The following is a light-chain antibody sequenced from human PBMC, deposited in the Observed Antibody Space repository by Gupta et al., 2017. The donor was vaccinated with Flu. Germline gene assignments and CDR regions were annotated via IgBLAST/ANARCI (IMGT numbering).Light chain of an antibody. CDR1: QSLLHSNGYNY. V-gene: IGKV2-28*01. J-gene: IGKJ2*03. CDR3: MQALQTPYS. CDR2: LGS. Sequence: DIVMTHSPLSLPVTPGEPASISCRSSQSLLHSNGYNYLDWYLQKPGQSPQLLIYLGSTRASGVPDRFSGSGSGTDFTLKISRVEAEDVGVYYCMQALQTPYSFGQGTKLEIK.